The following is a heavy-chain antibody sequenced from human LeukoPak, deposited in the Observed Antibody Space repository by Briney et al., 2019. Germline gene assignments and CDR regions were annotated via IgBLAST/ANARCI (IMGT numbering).Heavy chain of an antibody. D-gene: IGHD6-6*01. CDR2: IYHSGST. CDR3: ARSLWSSSAGPYFDY. CDR1: GYSISSGYY. Sequence: SETLSLTCTVSGYSISSGYYWGWIRQPPGKGLEWIGSIYHSGSTYYNPSLKSRVTISVDKSKNQFSLKLSPVTAADTAVYYCARSLWSSSAGPYFDYWGQGTLVTVSS. J-gene: IGHJ4*02. V-gene: IGHV4-38-2*02.